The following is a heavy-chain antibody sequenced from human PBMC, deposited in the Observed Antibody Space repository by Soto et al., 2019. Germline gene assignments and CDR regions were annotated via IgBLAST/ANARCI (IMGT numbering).Heavy chain of an antibody. CDR1: GFTFSSYW. CDR3: ARVLWFGEFEVDY. CDR2: IKQDGSEK. Sequence: PGGSLRLSCAASGFTFSSYWMSWVRQAPGKGLEWVANIKQDGSEKYYVDSVKGRFTISRDNAKNSLYLQMNSLRAEDTAVYYCARVLWFGEFEVDYWGQGTLVTVSS. D-gene: IGHD3-10*01. V-gene: IGHV3-7*03. J-gene: IGHJ4*02.